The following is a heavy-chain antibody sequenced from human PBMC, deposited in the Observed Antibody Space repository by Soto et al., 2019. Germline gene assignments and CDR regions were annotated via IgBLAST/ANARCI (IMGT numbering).Heavy chain of an antibody. Sequence: GASVKVSCKASGYTFTSYGISWVRQAPGQGLDWMGWISAHNGNTKYAQDLQGRVTMTTDTSTSTAYMELRSLRSDDTAVYYCARFSGGSYNTYYFYYGMDVWGQGTTVTVSS. V-gene: IGHV1-18*01. CDR1: GYTFTSYG. CDR3: ARFSGGSYNTYYFYYGMDV. CDR2: ISAHNGNT. J-gene: IGHJ6*02. D-gene: IGHD2-15*01.